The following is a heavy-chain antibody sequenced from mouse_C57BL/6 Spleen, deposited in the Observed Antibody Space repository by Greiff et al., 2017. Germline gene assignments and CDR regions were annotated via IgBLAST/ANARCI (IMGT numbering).Heavy chain of an antibody. CDR1: GFNIKNTY. J-gene: IGHJ4*01. V-gene: IGHV14-3*01. Sequence: EVQLQQSVAELVRPGASVKLSCTASGFNIKNTYMHWVKQRPEQGLEWIGRIDPANGNTKYAPKFQGKATITADTSSNTAYLQLSSLTSEDTAIYYCASGFSVITTVVATDYYAMDYWGQGTSVTVSS. CDR3: ASGFSVITTVVATDYYAMDY. D-gene: IGHD1-1*01. CDR2: IDPANGNT.